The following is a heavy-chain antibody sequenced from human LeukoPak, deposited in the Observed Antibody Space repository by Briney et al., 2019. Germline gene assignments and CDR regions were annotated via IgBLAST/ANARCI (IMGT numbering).Heavy chain of an antibody. J-gene: IGHJ4*02. CDR2: ISGSGGST. D-gene: IGHD4-17*01. CDR3: AKDLTVTTSAGY. V-gene: IGHV3-23*01. CDR1: GFTFSSYA. Sequence: GGSLILSCAASGFTFSSYAMSWVRQAPGKGLEWVSAISGSGGSTYYADSVKGRFTISRDNSKNTLYLQMNSLRAEDTAVYYCAKDLTVTTSAGYWGQGTLVTVSS.